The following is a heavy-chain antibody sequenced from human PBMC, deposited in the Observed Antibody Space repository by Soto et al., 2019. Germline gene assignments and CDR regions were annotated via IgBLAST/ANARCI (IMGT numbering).Heavy chain of an antibody. CDR2: ISGSGGRT. CDR3: AKDGIGGHCISPDCYAIDWFDP. CDR1: GFTFSNNA. Sequence: PGGSLRLSCAASGFTFSNNAMNWVRQAPGKGLEWVSAISGSGGRTYYADSVKGRFTVSRDNSKNTLYLQMNSLRAEDTAVYYCAKDGIGGHCISPDCYAIDWFDPWGQGTLVTVSS. V-gene: IGHV3-23*01. D-gene: IGHD2-2*01. J-gene: IGHJ5*02.